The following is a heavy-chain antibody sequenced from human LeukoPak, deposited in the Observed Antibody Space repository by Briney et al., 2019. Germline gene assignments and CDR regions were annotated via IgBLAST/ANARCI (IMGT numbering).Heavy chain of an antibody. V-gene: IGHV4-39*01. Sequence: SETLSLTCTVSGDSINNISSSDYWGWIRQPPGKGLEWSGNIYYSGRTYYNPSLRSRITISVDTPRNQFSLSLKSVTAADTAVYYCAQTGKWGVDSFYGIGVWGQGTTVIVS. CDR2: IYYSGRT. CDR1: GDSINNISSSDY. J-gene: IGHJ6*02. CDR3: AQTGKWGVDSFYGIGV. D-gene: IGHD1-26*01.